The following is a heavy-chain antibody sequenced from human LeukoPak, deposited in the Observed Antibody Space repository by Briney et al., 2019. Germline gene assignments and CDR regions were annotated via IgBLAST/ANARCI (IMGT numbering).Heavy chain of an antibody. CDR2: ISYDGSNK. CDR1: GFTFSSYA. V-gene: IGHV3-30-3*01. J-gene: IGHJ4*02. CDR3: AKDMEDTAMAFDY. Sequence: GGSLRLSCAASGFTFSSYAMHWVRQAPGKGLEWVAVISYDGSNKYYADSVKGRFTISRGNSKNTLYLQMNSLRAEDTAVYYCAKDMEDTAMAFDYWGQGTLVTVSS. D-gene: IGHD5-18*01.